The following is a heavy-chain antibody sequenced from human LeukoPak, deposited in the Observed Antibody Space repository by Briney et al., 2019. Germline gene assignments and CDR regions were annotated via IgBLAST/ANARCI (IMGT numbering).Heavy chain of an antibody. J-gene: IGHJ6*02. Sequence: PGGSLRLSCAASGFTFSSYSMNWVRQAPGKGLEWVSSISSSSSYIYYADSVKGRFIISRDNAKNSLYLQMNSLRAEDTAVYYCARDLGDSWAYYGMDVWGQGTTVTVSS. CDR3: ARDLGDSWAYYGMDV. D-gene: IGHD2-21*02. V-gene: IGHV3-21*01. CDR1: GFTFSSYS. CDR2: ISSSSSYI.